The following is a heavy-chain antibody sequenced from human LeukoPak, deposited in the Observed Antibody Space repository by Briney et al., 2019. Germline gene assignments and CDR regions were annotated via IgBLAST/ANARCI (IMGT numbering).Heavy chain of an antibody. CDR3: SRDLSTSRSVSGKPYYYGMDV. Sequence: GASVQVSCKASGYTFTGYYMYWVRQAPGPGLEWMGWVNPNSGGTNYAQKFQGRVTITKDTTISTAYMQLSRLRSDDPADDYISRDLSTSRSVSGKPYYYGMDVWGQGTTVTVSS. CDR1: GYTFTGYY. CDR2: VNPNSGGT. V-gene: IGHV1-2*02. D-gene: IGHD6-19*01. J-gene: IGHJ6*02.